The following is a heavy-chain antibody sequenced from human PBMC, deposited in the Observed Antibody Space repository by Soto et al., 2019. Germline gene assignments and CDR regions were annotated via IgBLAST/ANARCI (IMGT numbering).Heavy chain of an antibody. J-gene: IGHJ4*02. CDR1: GFAFRDYY. D-gene: IGHD1-26*01. V-gene: IGHV3-11*06. CDR3: RQWGHTPWYFDY. Sequence: QVPLVESGGGLVKPGGSLRLSCAVSGFAFRDYYMTWMRQAPGKGLEWVSSSSSSSSSTNYADSVKGRFTISRDNAKNSLYLQMNRLRAEDTVVYYCRQWGHTPWYFDYWGQGTLVTVSS. CDR2: SSSSSSST.